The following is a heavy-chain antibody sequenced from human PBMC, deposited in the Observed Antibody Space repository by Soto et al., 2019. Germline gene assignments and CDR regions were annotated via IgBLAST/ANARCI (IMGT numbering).Heavy chain of an antibody. V-gene: IGHV3-15*01. J-gene: IGHJ4*02. D-gene: IGHD5-12*01. Sequence: GGAVRLSCAASGFTFSNAWMSWVRQAPGKGLEWVGRIKSKTDGGTTDYAAPVKGRFTISRDDSKNTLYLQMNSLKTEDTAVYYCTTDISDSGYDLGPRHYWGQGTLVTVSS. CDR3: TTDISDSGYDLGPRHY. CDR1: GFTFSNAW. CDR2: IKSKTDGGTT.